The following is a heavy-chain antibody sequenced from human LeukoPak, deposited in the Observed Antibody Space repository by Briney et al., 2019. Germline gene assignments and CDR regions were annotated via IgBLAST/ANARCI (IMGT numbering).Heavy chain of an antibody. CDR1: GGSISSGGYS. CDR2: IYHSGST. Sequence: SQTLSLTCAVSGGSISSGGYSWSWIRQPPGKGLEWIGYIYHSGSTNYNPSLKSRVTISVDTSKNQFSLKLSSVTAADTAVYYCARGRRPERITMVRGVIEYFDYWGQGTLVTVTS. V-gene: IGHV4-30-2*01. CDR3: ARGRRPERITMVRGVIEYFDY. D-gene: IGHD3-10*01. J-gene: IGHJ4*02.